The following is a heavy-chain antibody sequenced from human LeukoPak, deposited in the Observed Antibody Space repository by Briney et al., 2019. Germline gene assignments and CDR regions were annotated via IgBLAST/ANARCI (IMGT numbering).Heavy chain of an antibody. CDR2: ISSSGGST. CDR3: AKGPAASTWEVGLYYLDY. CDR1: GFTFSSYA. J-gene: IGHJ4*02. D-gene: IGHD2-2*01. V-gene: IGHV3-23*01. Sequence: PGGSLRLSCAASGFTFSSYAMSWVRQAPGKGLEWVSAISSSGGSTYYADSVKGRFTISRDNSKNTLYLQMNSLRAEDTAVYYCAKGPAASTWEVGLYYLDYWGQGTLVTVSS.